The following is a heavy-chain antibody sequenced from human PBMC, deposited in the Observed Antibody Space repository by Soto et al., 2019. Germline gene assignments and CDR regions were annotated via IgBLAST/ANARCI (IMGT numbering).Heavy chain of an antibody. D-gene: IGHD2-15*01. J-gene: IGHJ4*02. CDR2: VYHIGSTTST. Sequence: TLSLTCSVSGDSISGYYWSWIRQSPGKGLQWIGYVYHIGSTTSTNYNPSLSGRVTISVDMSQNQFSLQMYSATAADTAVYFCAKYRRTDAEGYTFDYWGQGALVTVSS. V-gene: IGHV4-59*01. CDR1: GDSISGYY. CDR3: AKYRRTDAEGYTFDY.